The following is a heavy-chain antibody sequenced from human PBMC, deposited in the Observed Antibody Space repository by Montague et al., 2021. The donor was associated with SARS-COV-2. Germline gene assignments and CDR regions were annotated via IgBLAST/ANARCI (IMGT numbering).Heavy chain of an antibody. CDR2: IYYSGST. CDR3: ARGAGRGGGYGKYYYYYYGMDV. J-gene: IGHJ6*02. Sequence: SETLSLTCTVSGGSISSYYWSWIRQPPGKGLEWIGYIYYSGSTNYNPSLKSRVTISVDTSKNQFSLKLSSVTAAVTAVYYCARGAGRGGGYGKYYYYYYGMDVWGQGTTVTVSS. D-gene: IGHD2-15*01. V-gene: IGHV4-59*01. CDR1: GGSISSYY.